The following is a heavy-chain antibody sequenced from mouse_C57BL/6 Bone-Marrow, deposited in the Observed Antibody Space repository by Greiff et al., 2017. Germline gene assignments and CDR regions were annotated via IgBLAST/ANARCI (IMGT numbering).Heavy chain of an antibody. CDR1: GFTFSSYG. J-gene: IGHJ2*01. Sequence: EVKLVESGGDLVKPGGSLKLSCAASGFTFSSYGMSWVRQTPDKRLEWVATISSGGSYTYYPDSVKGRFTISRDNAKNTLYLQMSSLKSEETDMYCWESRRDRVPYFDYWGQGTTLTVSA. CDR3: ESRRDRVPYFDY. D-gene: IGHD2-14*01. V-gene: IGHV5-6*02. CDR2: ISSGGSYT.